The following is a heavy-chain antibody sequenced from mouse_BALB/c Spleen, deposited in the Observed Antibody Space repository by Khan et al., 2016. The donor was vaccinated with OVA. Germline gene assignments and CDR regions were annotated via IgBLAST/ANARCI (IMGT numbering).Heavy chain of an antibody. CDR3: AREEALDYFDY. Sequence: QVQLQQSGTELVRPGASVKLSCKTSGYTFTSYWIHWVKQRSGKGLEWIARIYPGTGNTYYSEKFNDKASLTADKSSSTAYMHLSSLKSEDSAVYFCAREEALDYFDYWGQGTTLTVSS. CDR2: IYPGTGNT. V-gene: IGHV1S132*01. D-gene: IGHD3-2*02. CDR1: GYTFTSYW. J-gene: IGHJ2*01.